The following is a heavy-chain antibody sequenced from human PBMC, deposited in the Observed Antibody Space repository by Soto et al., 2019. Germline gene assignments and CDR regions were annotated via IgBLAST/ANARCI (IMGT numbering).Heavy chain of an antibody. CDR1: GFIVRDHY. CDR3: ARARGYSYCCMDV. J-gene: IGHJ6*03. CDR2: IYSGGST. Sequence: LSLTCAASGFIVRDHYMSWVRQAPGKGLEWVSVIYSGGSTYYADSVKGRFTISRDNSKNTLYLQMNTLRAEDTAVYYCARARGYSYCCMDVWGEGTTVTVSS. V-gene: IGHV3-66*01.